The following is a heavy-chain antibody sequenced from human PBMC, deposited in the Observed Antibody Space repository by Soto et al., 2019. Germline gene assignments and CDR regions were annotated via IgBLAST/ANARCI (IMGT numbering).Heavy chain of an antibody. D-gene: IGHD6-19*01. V-gene: IGHV4-59*07. CDR2: VSSSGTT. CDR1: SGSISSYY. J-gene: IGHJ5*01. Sequence: VQLQESGPGRVKPSDTLSLSCTVSSGSISSYYWSWIRQSPGRGLECIGFVSSSGTTNYNPSHKGRVTLSVGPSHNQCSLKLTSGTAADTALYYSATQSYSGPDSWGQGTLVTVSS. CDR3: ATQSYSGPDS.